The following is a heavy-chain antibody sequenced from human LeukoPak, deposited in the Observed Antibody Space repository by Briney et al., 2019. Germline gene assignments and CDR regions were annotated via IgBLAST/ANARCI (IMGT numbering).Heavy chain of an antibody. Sequence: GGSLRLSCAASGFTFSSYAMSWVRQAPGKGLEWVSAISGSGGSTYYADSVKGRFIISRDNSKNTLYLQMNSLRAEDTAVYYCAKDIVVVPAAILGRSYYYYGMDVWGKGTTVTVSS. CDR3: AKDIVVVPAAILGRSYYYYGMDV. D-gene: IGHD2-2*01. J-gene: IGHJ6*04. V-gene: IGHV3-23*01. CDR1: GFTFSSYA. CDR2: ISGSGGST.